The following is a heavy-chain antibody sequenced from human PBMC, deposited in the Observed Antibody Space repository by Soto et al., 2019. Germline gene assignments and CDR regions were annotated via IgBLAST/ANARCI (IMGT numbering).Heavy chain of an antibody. Sequence: KAGGSLRLSCAASGFTFSSYSMNWVRQAPGKGLEWVSSISSSSSYIYYADSVKGRFTISRDNAKNPLYLQMNSLRAEDTAVYYCARDGSSNPFDYWGQGTLVTVSS. CDR1: GFTFSSYS. CDR2: ISSSSSYI. D-gene: IGHD6-13*01. CDR3: ARDGSSNPFDY. J-gene: IGHJ4*02. V-gene: IGHV3-21*01.